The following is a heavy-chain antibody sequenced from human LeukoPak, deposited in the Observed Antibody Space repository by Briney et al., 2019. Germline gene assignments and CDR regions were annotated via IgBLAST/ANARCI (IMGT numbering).Heavy chain of an antibody. Sequence: GGSLRLSCTASGFTFSTYSMNWVRQAPGKGLEWVSYINSNSETMDYADSVRGRFTISRDNSKNTLYLQMNSLRAEDTAVYYCAKGWGYSYRLFDYWGQGTLVTVSS. D-gene: IGHD5-18*01. CDR3: AKGWGYSYRLFDY. CDR2: INSNSETM. V-gene: IGHV3-48*01. CDR1: GFTFSTYS. J-gene: IGHJ4*02.